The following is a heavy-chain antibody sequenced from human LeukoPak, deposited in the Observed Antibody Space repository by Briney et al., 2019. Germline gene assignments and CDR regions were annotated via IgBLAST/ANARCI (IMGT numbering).Heavy chain of an antibody. D-gene: IGHD3-22*01. CDR1: GGSLSSYY. CDR3: ARHKHDSSGYAFDY. J-gene: IGHJ4*02. Sequence: SETLSLTCTVSGGSLSSYYWSWIRQPPGQGLEWIGYIYYTGTTSSNPSFKSRLTISLDTSNNQFSLNLRSVTAADTAVYYCARHKHDSSGYAFDYWGQGTLVTVSS. CDR2: IYYTGTT. V-gene: IGHV4-59*08.